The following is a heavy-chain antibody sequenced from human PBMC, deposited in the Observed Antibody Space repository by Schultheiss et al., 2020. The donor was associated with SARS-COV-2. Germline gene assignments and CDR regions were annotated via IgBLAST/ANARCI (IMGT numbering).Heavy chain of an antibody. CDR3: ARRRVYYDFWSGQGPYGMDV. D-gene: IGHD3-3*01. CDR1: GGSISSSNW. CDR2: IYHSGST. J-gene: IGHJ6*02. Sequence: SETLSLTCAVSGGSISSSNWWSWVRQPPGKGLEWIGEIYHSGSTNYNPSLKSRVTISVDTSKNQFSLKLSSVTAADTAVYYCARRRVYYDFWSGQGPYGMDVWGQGTTVTVSS. V-gene: IGHV4-4*02.